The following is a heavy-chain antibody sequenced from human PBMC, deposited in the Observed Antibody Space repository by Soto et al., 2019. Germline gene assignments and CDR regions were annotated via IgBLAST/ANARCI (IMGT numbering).Heavy chain of an antibody. CDR2: IYYSGST. J-gene: IGHJ5*02. CDR1: GGSISSRGYY. V-gene: IGHV4-31*03. D-gene: IGHD3-22*01. Sequence: QVQLQESGPGLVKPSQTLSLTCTVSGGSISSRGYYWRWIRQHPGKGLEWIGYIYYSGSTYYNPSLKSRVTISVDTSKNQFALKLRSVTAADAAVYYCARTSYDSSGTAADPWGQGTLVTVSS. CDR3: ARTSYDSSGTAADP.